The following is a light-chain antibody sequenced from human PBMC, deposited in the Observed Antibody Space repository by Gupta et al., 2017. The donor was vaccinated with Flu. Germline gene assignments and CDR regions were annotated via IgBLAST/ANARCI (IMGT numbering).Light chain of an antibody. CDR2: EVS. J-gene: IGLJ1*01. V-gene: IGLV2-18*02. CDR1: GSDVGTYNR. CDR3: SSYTSSYTLV. Sequence: QSALTQPSSVSGSPGQSVTISCTGTGSDVGTYNRVSWYRQPPGTAPKLIIYEVSNRPSGVPDHFSGSKSGNTASLTISVLQGEDEADYYCSSYTSSYTLVFGTGTKVTVL.